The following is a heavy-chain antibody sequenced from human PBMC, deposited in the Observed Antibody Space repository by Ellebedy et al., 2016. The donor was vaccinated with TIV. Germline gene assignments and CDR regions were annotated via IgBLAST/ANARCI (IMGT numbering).Heavy chain of an antibody. J-gene: IGHJ4*02. CDR3: ARGIGRLDY. V-gene: IGHV3-23*01. CDR2: IGGNGGPT. CDR1: GFTFSSYA. Sequence: PGGSLRLSCAAFGFTFSSYAMSWVRQAPGKGPEWVSVIGGNGGPTYYTASVKGRFTISRDNSKNPLYLQMNSLSAEDTAGYYCARGIGRLDYWGQGTLVTVSS.